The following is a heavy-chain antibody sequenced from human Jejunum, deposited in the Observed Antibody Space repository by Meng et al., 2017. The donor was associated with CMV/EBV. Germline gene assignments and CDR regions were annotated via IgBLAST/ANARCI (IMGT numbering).Heavy chain of an antibody. D-gene: IGHD3-9*01. CDR2: IYNNGNT. CDR3: AGLFQYDILTGSWY. CDR1: GGFVSGDYS. V-gene: IGHV4-30-4*08. J-gene: IGHJ4*02. Sequence: HVQLQESGPGLGNPSQTLSLTCSVSGGFVSGDYSWSWIRQSPGKGLEWIGYIYNNGNTDYNPSLKSRVSISVDTSKNEVSLTLRSVTAADTAVYYCAGLFQYDILTGSWYWGQGTMVTVSS.